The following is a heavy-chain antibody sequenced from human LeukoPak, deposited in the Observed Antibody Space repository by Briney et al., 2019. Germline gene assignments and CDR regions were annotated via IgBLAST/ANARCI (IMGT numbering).Heavy chain of an antibody. Sequence: ASVKVSCKASGYTFSDYSDYYIHWVRQAPGQGLEWMGWISPHNGVANYAQKFQGRVTMTRDTSISTAYVELSSLKSDDAAVYYCARSRGSGSYSTYYGKDVWGQGTTVTVSS. CDR2: ISPHNGVA. D-gene: IGHD3-10*01. CDR3: ARSRGSGSYSTYYGKDV. J-gene: IGHJ6*02. CDR1: GYTFSDYSDYY. V-gene: IGHV1-2*02.